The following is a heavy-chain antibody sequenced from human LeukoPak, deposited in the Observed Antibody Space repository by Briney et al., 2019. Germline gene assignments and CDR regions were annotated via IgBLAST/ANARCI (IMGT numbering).Heavy chain of an antibody. CDR3: ARDFILLWFGEPRGPFDY. Sequence: GGSLRLSCAASGFTFNNYAMSWVRQAPGKGLEWVSAIGGSGGSTYYADSVKGRFTISRDNSKNTLYLQMNSLRAEDTAVYYCARDFILLWFGEPRGPFDYWGQGTLVTVSS. J-gene: IGHJ4*02. D-gene: IGHD3-10*01. CDR2: IGGSGGST. V-gene: IGHV3-23*01. CDR1: GFTFNNYA.